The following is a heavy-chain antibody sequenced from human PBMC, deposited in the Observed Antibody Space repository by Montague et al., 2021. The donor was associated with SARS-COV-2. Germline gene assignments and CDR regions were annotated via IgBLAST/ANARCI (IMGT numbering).Heavy chain of an antibody. Sequence: TLSLTCTVSGGSISRGYYYWSWIRLPAGKGLEWIGRIYRSGSPNYNPSLESRVVLSVDTSRNQFSMKMTSVTAADTAMYYCARGVDGGVVTVTGGFDSWGQGTLVIVSS. J-gene: IGHJ4*02. CDR2: IYRSGSP. V-gene: IGHV4-61*02. CDR3: ARGVDGGVVTVTGGFDS. CDR1: GGSISRGYYY. D-gene: IGHD4-11*01.